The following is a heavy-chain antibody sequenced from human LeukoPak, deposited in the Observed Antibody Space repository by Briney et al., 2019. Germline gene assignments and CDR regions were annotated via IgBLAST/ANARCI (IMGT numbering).Heavy chain of an antibody. V-gene: IGHV3-23*03. CDR3: ARATSSQVRPFDI. Sequence: GGSLRLSCAASGFTFSSYAMSWVRQAPGKGLEWVSVIYSGGSTYYAESVKGRFTVSRDNSNNTLYLQMNSLRVEDTAVYYCARATSSQVRPFDIWGQGTMVTVSS. J-gene: IGHJ3*02. CDR1: GFTFSSYA. CDR2: IYSGGST. D-gene: IGHD3-10*01.